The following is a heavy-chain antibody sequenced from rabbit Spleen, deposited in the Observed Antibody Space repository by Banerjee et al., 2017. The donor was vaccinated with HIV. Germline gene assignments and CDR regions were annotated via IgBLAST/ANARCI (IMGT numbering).Heavy chain of an antibody. CDR1: GFSFSSSYW. Sequence: QEQLEESGGDLVKPEGSLTLTCTASGFSFSSSYWICWVRQAPGKGLELIACIYTDTDTTYYTTWAKGRFTISRTSSTTVTLRMTSLTAADTATYFCARDLVGVIGWNFYLWGPGTLVTVS. J-gene: IGHJ4*01. D-gene: IGHD1-1*01. CDR2: IYTDTDTT. V-gene: IGHV1S45*01. CDR3: ARDLVGVIGWNFYL.